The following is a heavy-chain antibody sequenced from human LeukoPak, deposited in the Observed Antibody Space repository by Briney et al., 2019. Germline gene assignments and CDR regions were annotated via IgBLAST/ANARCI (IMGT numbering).Heavy chain of an antibody. J-gene: IGHJ4*02. V-gene: IGHV3-30*18. CDR1: GFTFSSYG. Sequence: PGGSLRLSCAASGFTFSSYGMHWVRQAPGKGLEWVAVISYDGSNKYYADSVKGRFTISRDNSKNSLYLQMNSLRAEDTAVYYCAKIQTTITPLDYWGQGTLVTVSS. CDR2: ISYDGSNK. D-gene: IGHD4-11*01. CDR3: AKIQTTITPLDY.